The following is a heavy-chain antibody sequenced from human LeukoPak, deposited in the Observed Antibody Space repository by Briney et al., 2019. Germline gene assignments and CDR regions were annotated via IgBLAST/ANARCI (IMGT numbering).Heavy chain of an antibody. J-gene: IGHJ4*02. Sequence: PGGSLRLSCSASGFTFSSYAMSWVRQAPGKGLEWVSGVNDGGDNTYSANYLRGRFTVSRDNSRNTLWLQMNSPRAEDTAIYYCAKARGTTGWLPYFDYWGQGALVTVSS. CDR1: GFTFSSYA. V-gene: IGHV3-23*01. CDR2: VNDGGDNT. CDR3: AKARGTTGWLPYFDY. D-gene: IGHD6-19*01.